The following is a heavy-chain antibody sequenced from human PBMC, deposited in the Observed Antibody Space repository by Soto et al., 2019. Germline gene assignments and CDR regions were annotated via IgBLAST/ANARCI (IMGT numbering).Heavy chain of an antibody. CDR3: ARDKAGATDAFDI. Sequence: GGSLRLSCAASGFTFSSYAMHWVRQAPGKGLEWVAVIWYDGSNKYYADSVKGRFTISRDNSKNTLYLQMNSLRAEDTAVYYCARDKAGATDAFDIWGQGTMVTVSS. CDR2: IWYDGSNK. D-gene: IGHD1-26*01. V-gene: IGHV3-33*08. CDR1: GFTFSSYA. J-gene: IGHJ3*02.